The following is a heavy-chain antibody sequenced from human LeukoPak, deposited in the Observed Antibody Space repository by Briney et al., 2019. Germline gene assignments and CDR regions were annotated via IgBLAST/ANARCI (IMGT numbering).Heavy chain of an antibody. Sequence: TSETLSLTCTVSGVSIGSLYWSWIRQSPGKGLEWIGCVYNSGTTVYNPSLTGRVTISVDTSKNQYSLNLRSVTAADAAFYYCARDAYWGQGILVTVSS. V-gene: IGHV4-59*11. CDR3: ARDAY. J-gene: IGHJ4*02. CDR2: VYNSGTT. CDR1: GVSIGSLY.